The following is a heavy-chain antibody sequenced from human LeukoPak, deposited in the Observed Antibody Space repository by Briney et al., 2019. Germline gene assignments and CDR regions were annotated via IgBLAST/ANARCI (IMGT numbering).Heavy chain of an antibody. CDR2: ISSDGGNR. J-gene: IGHJ4*02. D-gene: IGHD6-19*01. CDR1: GFIFSQYS. Sequence: GGSLRLSCAASGFIFSQYSINWVRRAPGKALEWVATISSDGGNRYYSDSVKGRFTISRDNSKNTLYLQMNSLRPEDTAVFHCARGRAVTGSTVIDYWGQGTLVTVSS. CDR3: ARGRAVTGSTVIDY. V-gene: IGHV3-30-3*01.